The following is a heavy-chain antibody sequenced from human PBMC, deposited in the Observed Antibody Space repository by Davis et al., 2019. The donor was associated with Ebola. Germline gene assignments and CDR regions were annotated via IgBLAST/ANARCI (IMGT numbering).Heavy chain of an antibody. V-gene: IGHV3-73*01. J-gene: IGHJ4*02. CDR2: IRSKANSYAT. Sequence: GESLKISCAASGFTFSGSAMHWVRQASGKGLEWVGRIRSKANSYATAYAASVKGRFTISRDDSKNTAYLQMNSLKTEDTAVYYCTTDPPWGSYRYSDYWGQGTLVTVSS. D-gene: IGHD3-16*02. CDR3: TTDPPWGSYRYSDY. CDR1: GFTFSGSA.